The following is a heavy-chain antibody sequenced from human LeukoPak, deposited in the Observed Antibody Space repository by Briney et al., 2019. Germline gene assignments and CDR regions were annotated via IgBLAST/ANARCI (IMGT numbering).Heavy chain of an antibody. CDR3: AREIVGATGFDY. J-gene: IGHJ4*02. CDR2: ISSSSSTI. CDR1: GFTFSSYS. Sequence: PGGSLRLSCAASGFTFSSYSMNWVRQAPGKWLEWASYISSSSSTIYYADSVKGRFTISRDNAKNSLYLQMNSLRAEDTAVYYCAREIVGATGFDYWGQGTLVTVSS. D-gene: IGHD1-26*01. V-gene: IGHV3-48*01.